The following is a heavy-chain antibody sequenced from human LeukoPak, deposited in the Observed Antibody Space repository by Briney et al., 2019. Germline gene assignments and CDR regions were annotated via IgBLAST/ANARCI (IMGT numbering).Heavy chain of an antibody. CDR1: GGSINTNNYF. D-gene: IGHD1-26*01. CDR2: MYYSGGT. J-gene: IGHJ5*02. V-gene: IGHV4-39*07. Sequence: SETLSLTCSVSGGSINTNNYFWGWIRQPPGKGLEWIGSMYYSGGTYYNPSLKSRVTISVDTSKNQFSLKLSSVTAADTAVYYCASGSYWFDPWGQGTLVTVSS. CDR3: ASGSYWFDP.